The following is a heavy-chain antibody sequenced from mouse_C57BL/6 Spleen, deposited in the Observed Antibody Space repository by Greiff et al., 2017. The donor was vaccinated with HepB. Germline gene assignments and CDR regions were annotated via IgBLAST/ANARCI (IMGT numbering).Heavy chain of an antibody. Sequence: VMLVESGPGLVAPSQSLSITCTVSGFSLTSYAISWVRQPPGKGLEWLGVIWTGGGTNYNSALKSRLSISKNNSKSQVFLKMNSLQTDDTARYYCARVFMVLRGAMDYWSRGTSITVSS. V-gene: IGHV2-9-1*01. CDR1: GFSLTSYA. CDR3: ARVFMVLRGAMDY. CDR2: IWTGGGT. J-gene: IGHJ4*01. D-gene: IGHD1-1*01.